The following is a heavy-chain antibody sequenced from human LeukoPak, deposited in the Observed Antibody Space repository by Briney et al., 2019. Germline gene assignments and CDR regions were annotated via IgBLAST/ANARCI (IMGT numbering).Heavy chain of an antibody. J-gene: IGHJ3*01. D-gene: IGHD5-24*01. CDR1: GFKFADAP. Sequence: SGGSLRLSCTASGFKFADAPMHWVRQPPGKGLEGIALITWGATDSYYADSVKGRFTISRDDSRNTLYLQMNSLRSEDTALYYCAKDVSFRRGHNFDASDLWGLGTMVIVSS. CDR2: ITWGATDS. V-gene: IGHV3-43*01. CDR3: AKDVSFRRGHNFDASDL.